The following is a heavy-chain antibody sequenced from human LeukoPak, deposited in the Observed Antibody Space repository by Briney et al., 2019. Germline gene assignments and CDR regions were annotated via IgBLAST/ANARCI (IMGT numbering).Heavy chain of an antibody. CDR3: ARGSLPYHHGSGSYLY. D-gene: IGHD3-10*01. CDR1: GGSISSYY. CDR2: IDDSGST. J-gene: IGHJ4*02. Sequence: SETLSLTCTVSGGSISSYYWSWIRQPPGKGLEWIGYIDDSGSTNYNPSLKSRVTISVDTSKNQVSLKLSSVTAADTVVYYCARGSLPYHHGSGSYLYWGQGTLVTVSS. V-gene: IGHV4-59*01.